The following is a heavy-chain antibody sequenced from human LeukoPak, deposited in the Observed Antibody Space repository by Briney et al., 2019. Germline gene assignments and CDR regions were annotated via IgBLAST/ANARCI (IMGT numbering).Heavy chain of an antibody. J-gene: IGHJ3*02. V-gene: IGHV4-4*07. CDR3: AKVGDPYDSSGLDAFDI. CDR2: IYTSGST. CDR1: GGSISSYY. Sequence: SETLSLTCTVSGGSISSYYWSWIRQPAGKGLEWIGRIYTSGSTNYNPSLKSRVTMSVDTSKNQFSLKLSSVTAADTAVYYCAKVGDPYDSSGLDAFDIWGQGTMVTVSS. D-gene: IGHD3-22*01.